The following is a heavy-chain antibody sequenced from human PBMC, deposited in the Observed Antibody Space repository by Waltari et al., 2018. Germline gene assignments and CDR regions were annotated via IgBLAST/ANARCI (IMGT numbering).Heavy chain of an antibody. D-gene: IGHD2-2*01. Sequence: QVQLVQSGAEVKKPGASVKVSCKASGYTSTGYYMPWVRQSPVQGLEWMGRINPNSGGTNYAQKFQGRVTMTRDTSISTVYMELSRLTSDDTAMYYCARDYCSSISCVFDYWGQGTLVTVSS. CDR3: ARDYCSSISCVFDY. CDR1: GYTSTGYY. CDR2: INPNSGGT. V-gene: IGHV1-2*06. J-gene: IGHJ4*02.